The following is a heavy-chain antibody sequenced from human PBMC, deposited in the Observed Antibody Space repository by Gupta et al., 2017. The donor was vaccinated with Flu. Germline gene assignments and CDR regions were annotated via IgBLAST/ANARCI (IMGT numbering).Heavy chain of an antibody. Sequence: YAISWVRQAPGQGLEWMGGIIPIFGTANYAQKCQGRVTITADESTSTAYMELSSLRSEDTAVYYCARRGGAYGSGSYSLDYWGQGTLVTVSS. J-gene: IGHJ4*02. CDR1: YA. CDR3: ARRGGAYGSGSYSLDY. V-gene: IGHV1-69*01. D-gene: IGHD3-10*01. CDR2: IIPIFGTA.